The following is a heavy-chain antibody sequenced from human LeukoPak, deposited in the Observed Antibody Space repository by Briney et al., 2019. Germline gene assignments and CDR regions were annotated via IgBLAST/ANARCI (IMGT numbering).Heavy chain of an antibody. J-gene: IGHJ6*03. D-gene: IGHD3-10*01. CDR2: IYTSGST. V-gene: IGHV4-61*02. CDR1: GGSISSGSYY. Sequence: PSETLSLTCTVSGGSISSGSYYWRWIRQPAGKGLEWIGRIYTSGSTNYNPSLKSRVTISVDTSKNQFSLKLSSVTAADTAVYYCARGVIINNYYYYYYMDVWGKGTTVTISS. CDR3: ARGVIINNYYYYYYMDV.